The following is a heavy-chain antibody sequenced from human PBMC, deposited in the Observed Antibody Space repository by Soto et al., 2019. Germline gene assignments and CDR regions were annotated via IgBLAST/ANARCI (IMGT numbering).Heavy chain of an antibody. J-gene: IGHJ6*02. D-gene: IGHD6-19*01. Sequence: QVQLQESGPGLVKPSGTLSLTCVVSGGSISSNWWSWVRQPPGKGLEWIGEISHVRSTNYNPSLKIRVTISVDKSKNQFSLNLNSVTAADTAVYFCARVADGMDVWGRGTTVTVSS. CDR3: ARVADGMDV. CDR2: ISHVRST. V-gene: IGHV4-4*02. CDR1: GGSISSNW.